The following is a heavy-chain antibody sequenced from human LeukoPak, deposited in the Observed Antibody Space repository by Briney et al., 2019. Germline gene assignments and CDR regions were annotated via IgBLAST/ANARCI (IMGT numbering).Heavy chain of an antibody. Sequence: SETLSLTCTVSGGSISSSSYYWGWIRQPPGKGLEWIGSIYYSGSTYYNPSLKSRVTISVDTSKNQFSLKLSSVTAADTAVYYCARHPSHSYSGYDWIFDYWGQGTLVTVSS. J-gene: IGHJ4*02. V-gene: IGHV4-39*01. CDR1: GGSISSSSYY. CDR2: IYYSGST. CDR3: ARHPSHSYSGYDWIFDY. D-gene: IGHD5-12*01.